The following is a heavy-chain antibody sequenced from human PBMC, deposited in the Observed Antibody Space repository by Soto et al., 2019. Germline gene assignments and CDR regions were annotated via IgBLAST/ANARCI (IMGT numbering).Heavy chain of an antibody. V-gene: IGHV3-21*01. CDR1: GFTFSSYS. J-gene: IGHJ4*02. CDR2: ISSSSSYI. D-gene: IGHD3-22*01. Sequence: PGGSLRLSCAASGFTFSSYSMNWVRQAPGKGLEWVSSISSSSSYIYYADSVKGRFTISRDNAKNSLYLQMNSLRAEDTAVYYCARKGATNYDSSGYYSWGQGTLVTVSS. CDR3: ARKGATNYDSSGYYS.